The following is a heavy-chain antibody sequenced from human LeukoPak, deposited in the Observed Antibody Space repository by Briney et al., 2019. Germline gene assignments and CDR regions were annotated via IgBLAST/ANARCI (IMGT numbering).Heavy chain of an antibody. CDR2: IYSDDRA. J-gene: IGHJ6*03. V-gene: IGHV3-66*02. CDR1: GFTVSRNV. CDR3: ARDLAGFQEPRYYYYMDV. D-gene: IGHD1-14*01. Sequence: GGSLRLSCVASGFTVSRNVMSWVRQAPGKGLEWVSLIYSDDRAFYADSVKDRFTISRNNSKNTLFLQMSSLKPEDTAIYYCARDLAGFQEPRYYYYMDVWGKGTTVTVSS.